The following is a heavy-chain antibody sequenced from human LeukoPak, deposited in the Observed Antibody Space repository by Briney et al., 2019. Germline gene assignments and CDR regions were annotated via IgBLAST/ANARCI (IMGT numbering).Heavy chain of an antibody. CDR3: AREGGAPRLFDY. Sequence: PGGSLRLSCAASGFAFTNFAMSWVRQAPGKGLEWVSVIYSGGSTYYADSVKGRFTISRDNSKNTLYLQMNSLRAEDTAVYYCAREGGAPRLFDYWGQGTLVTVSS. D-gene: IGHD3-16*01. CDR1: GFAFTNFA. CDR2: IYSGGST. J-gene: IGHJ4*02. V-gene: IGHV3-66*01.